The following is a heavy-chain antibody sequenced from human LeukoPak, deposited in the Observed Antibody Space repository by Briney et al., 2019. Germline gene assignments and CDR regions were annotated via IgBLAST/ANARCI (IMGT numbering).Heavy chain of an antibody. CDR2: IYYSGST. Sequence: SETLSLTCTVSGGSISSSSYYWGWIRQPPGKGLEWIGSIYYSGSTYYNPSLKSRVTISVDTSKNQFSLKLSSVTAADTAVYYCARGFGDWGLSWFDPWGQGTLVTVSS. D-gene: IGHD3-10*01. J-gene: IGHJ5*02. V-gene: IGHV4-39*07. CDR1: GGSISSSSYY. CDR3: ARGFGDWGLSWFDP.